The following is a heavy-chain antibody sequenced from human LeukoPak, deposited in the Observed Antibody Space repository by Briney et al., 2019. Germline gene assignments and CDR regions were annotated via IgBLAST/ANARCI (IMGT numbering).Heavy chain of an antibody. Sequence: ASVKVSCKVSGYTLTELSMHWVRQAPGKGLEWMGGFDPEDGETIYAQKFQGRVTMTEDTSTDTAYMELSGLRSEDTAVYYCARENYDYVWGSYRPYYFDYWGQGTLVTVSS. CDR2: FDPEDGET. CDR3: ARENYDYVWGSYRPYYFDY. J-gene: IGHJ4*02. CDR1: GYTLTELS. D-gene: IGHD3-16*02. V-gene: IGHV1-24*01.